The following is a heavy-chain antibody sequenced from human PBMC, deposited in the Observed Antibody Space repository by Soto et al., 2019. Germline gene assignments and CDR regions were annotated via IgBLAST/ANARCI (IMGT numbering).Heavy chain of an antibody. CDR1: GGTFSSYT. V-gene: IGHV1-69*08. D-gene: IGHD3-22*01. CDR2: IIPILGIA. J-gene: IGHJ6*02. CDR3: ARDPGRVYDSSGYYYLGYYYYGMDV. Sequence: QVQLVQSGAEVKKPGSSVKVSCKTSGGTFSSYTISWVRQAPGQGLEWLARIIPILGIANYAQKFQGRVTITADKSTSTAYMELSSLRSEDTAVYYCARDPGRVYDSSGYYYLGYYYYGMDVWGQGTTVTVSS.